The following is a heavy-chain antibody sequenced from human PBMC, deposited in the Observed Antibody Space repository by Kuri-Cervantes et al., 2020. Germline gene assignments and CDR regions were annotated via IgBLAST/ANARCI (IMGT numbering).Heavy chain of an antibody. Sequence: GESLKISCAASGFIFSSYSMNWVRQAPGKGLEWVSYISTSGRSIYYAESVKGRFTISRDNANNTLFLQMNSLRAEDTAVYYCARDLHSKIFDLWGQGTLVTVSS. D-gene: IGHD2/OR15-2a*01. CDR1: GFIFSSYS. V-gene: IGHV3-48*01. CDR2: ISTSGRSI. CDR3: ARDLHSKIFDL. J-gene: IGHJ4*02.